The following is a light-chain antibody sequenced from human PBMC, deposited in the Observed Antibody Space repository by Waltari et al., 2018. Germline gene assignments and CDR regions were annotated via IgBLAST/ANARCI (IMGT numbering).Light chain of an antibody. CDR2: VAS. CDR1: QSINTN. V-gene: IGKV1-39*01. Sequence: DIQMPKSPSSLSASVGPRVIIPCRASQSINTNLNWYQQKPGNAPKLLIYVASSLQSGVPSRFSGTGSGTDFTLTINSLQPEDFATYYCQQSYSTWTFGQGTKVEIK. J-gene: IGKJ1*01. CDR3: QQSYSTWT.